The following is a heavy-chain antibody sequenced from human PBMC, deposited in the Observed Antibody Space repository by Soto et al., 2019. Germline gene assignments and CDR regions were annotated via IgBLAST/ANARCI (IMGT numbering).Heavy chain of an antibody. J-gene: IGHJ6*02. V-gene: IGHV4-30-4*02. CDR2: IYYSGST. CDR1: GGSISSGDYY. CDR3: ARTKYGGNSDYYYYYGMDA. D-gene: IGHD2-21*02. Sequence: SETLSLTCTVSGGSISSGDYYWSWIRQPPGKGLEWIGYIYYSGSTYYNPSLKSRVTISVDTSKNQFSLKLSSVTAADTAVYYCARTKYGGNSDYYYYYGMDAWGQGTTVTVSS.